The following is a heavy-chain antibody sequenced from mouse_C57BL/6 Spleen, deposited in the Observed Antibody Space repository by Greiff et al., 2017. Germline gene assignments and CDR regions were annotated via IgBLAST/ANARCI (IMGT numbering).Heavy chain of an antibody. CDR3: ARKTRQLRPYFDD. CDR2: IPPNSGST. D-gene: IGHD3-2*02. CDR1: GYTFTSYW. J-gene: IGHJ2*01. V-gene: IGHV1-64*01. Sequence: QVQLQQPGAELVKPGASVKLSCKASGYTFTSYWMHWVKQRPGQGLEWIGMIPPNSGSTNYNEKFKSKATLTVDKSSSTAYMQLSSLTSEDSAVYYCARKTRQLRPYFDDGGQGTTLTVSS.